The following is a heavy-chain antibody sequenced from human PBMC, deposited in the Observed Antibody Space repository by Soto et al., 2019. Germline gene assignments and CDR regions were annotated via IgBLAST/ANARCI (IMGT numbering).Heavy chain of an antibody. V-gene: IGHV3-74*01. J-gene: IGHJ4*02. CDR3: ATAGQFRFDN. CDR1: GFTFSTYW. D-gene: IGHD2-21*01. Sequence: GGSLRLSCEASGFTFSTYWMHWVRQAPGQGLVWLSRINADGRTTNYADSVRGRSTISRDNAKNTLFLQVNSLRAEDTAVYYCATAGQFRFDNWGQGALVTVSS. CDR2: INADGRTT.